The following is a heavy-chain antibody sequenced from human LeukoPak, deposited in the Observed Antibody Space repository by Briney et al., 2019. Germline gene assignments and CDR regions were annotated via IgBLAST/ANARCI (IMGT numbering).Heavy chain of an antibody. D-gene: IGHD3-22*01. CDR2: IIPIFGTA. V-gene: IGHV1-69*01. J-gene: IGHJ4*02. CDR3: ARSAPYYDSSGYYSADY. Sequence: ASVTVSFTSSGGTFTIYAISWVRQAPGQGLEWMGGIIPIFGTANYAQKFQGRVTITADESTSTAYMELSSLRSEDTAVYYCARSAPYYDSSGYYSADYWGQGTLVTVSS. CDR1: GGTFTIYA.